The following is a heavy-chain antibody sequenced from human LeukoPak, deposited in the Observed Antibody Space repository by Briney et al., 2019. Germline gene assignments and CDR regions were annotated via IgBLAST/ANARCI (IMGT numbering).Heavy chain of an antibody. Sequence: ASVKVSCKASGYTFTSYYMHWVRQAPGQGLEWMGIINPSGGSTSYAQKFQGRVTMTRDTSTSTVYMELSSLRSEDTAVYYCARDRYTMVRGVTHGRTNWFDPWGPGTLVTVSS. CDR2: INPSGGST. CDR1: GYTFTSYY. CDR3: ARDRYTMVRGVTHGRTNWFDP. V-gene: IGHV1-46*01. D-gene: IGHD3-10*01. J-gene: IGHJ5*02.